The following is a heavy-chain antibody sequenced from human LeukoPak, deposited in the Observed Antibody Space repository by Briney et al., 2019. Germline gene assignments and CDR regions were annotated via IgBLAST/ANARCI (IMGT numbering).Heavy chain of an antibody. CDR2: INSDGSIT. V-gene: IGHV3-74*01. CDR1: GFTFTTYW. Sequence: GGSLRLSCAASGFTFTTYWMHWVRQAPGKGLVWVSHINSDGSITSYADSVKGRFTISRDNAKNTLYLQMNSLRGEDTAVCYCARDAVDTANAVWGQGATVTVSS. CDR3: ARDAVDTANAV. J-gene: IGHJ6*01. D-gene: IGHD5-18*01.